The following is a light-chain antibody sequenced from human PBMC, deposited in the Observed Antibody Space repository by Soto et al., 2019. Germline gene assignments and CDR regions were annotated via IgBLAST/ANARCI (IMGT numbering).Light chain of an antibody. J-gene: IGKJ1*01. CDR1: QTVSSSY. V-gene: IGKV3-20*01. CDR2: GAS. Sequence: EVVLTQSPGTLSLSPGERATLSCRASQTVSSSYLAWYQQKPGQAPRLLIYGASSRATGIPDRFSGRGSGTDFILTISRLEPEEFAVYYCQQYGSSPGTFGQGTKVEIK. CDR3: QQYGSSPGT.